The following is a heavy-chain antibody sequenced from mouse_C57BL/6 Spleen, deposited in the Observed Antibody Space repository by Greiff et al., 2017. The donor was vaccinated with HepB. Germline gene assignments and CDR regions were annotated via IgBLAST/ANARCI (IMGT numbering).Heavy chain of an antibody. CDR3: ARENYGNYVGY. V-gene: IGHV1-52*01. J-gene: IGHJ2*01. CDR2: IDPSDSET. CDR1: GYTFTSYW. D-gene: IGHD2-1*01. Sequence: QVQLQQPGAELVRPGSSVKLSCKASGYTFTSYWMHWVKQRPIQGLEWIGNIDPSDSETHYNQKFKDKATLTVDKSSSTAYMQLSSLTSEDSAVYYCARENYGNYVGYWGQGTTLTVAS.